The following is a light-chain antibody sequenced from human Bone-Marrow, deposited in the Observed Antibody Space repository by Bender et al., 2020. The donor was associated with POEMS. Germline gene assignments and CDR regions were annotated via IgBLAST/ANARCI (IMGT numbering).Light chain of an antibody. V-gene: IGLV1-47*01. J-gene: IGLJ3*02. CDR2: RNS. CDR3: VAWDASLNGWV. CDR1: SSNIGSRD. Sequence: QSVLTQPPSVSGTPGQRVTISCSGTSSNIGSRDVDWYQQLPGTAPKLLIYRNSQRPSGVPDRFSGSKSGTSASLAITGLQSDDEAIYFCVAWDASLNGWVFGGGTKLTVL.